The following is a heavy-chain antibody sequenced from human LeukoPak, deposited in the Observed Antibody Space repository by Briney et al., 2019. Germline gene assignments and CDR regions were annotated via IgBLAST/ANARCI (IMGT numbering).Heavy chain of an antibody. D-gene: IGHD2-21*02. CDR2: MYPGDSDT. Sequence: GESLKISCKASGYTFTSYWIGWVRQMAGKGLEWMGVMYPGDSDTRYSPSFHGQVTISADKSISTAYLQWSSLTASDTGMYYCAMRYCNGDCYGMYFHYWGQGTLVTVSS. V-gene: IGHV5-51*01. J-gene: IGHJ4*02. CDR3: AMRYCNGDCYGMYFHY. CDR1: GYTFTSYW.